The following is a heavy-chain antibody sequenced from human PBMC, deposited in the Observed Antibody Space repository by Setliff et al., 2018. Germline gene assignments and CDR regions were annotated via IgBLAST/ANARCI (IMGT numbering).Heavy chain of an antibody. Sequence: PSETLSLTCTVSGGSISSYYWSWIRQPPGKGLGWIGYIYHNGNTNFNPSLKTRLTMSVDTSKNQFALNLRSVTAADTAVYYCVRDRTAYSYGLDVWGQGTTVTVSS. D-gene: IGHD5-18*01. V-gene: IGHV4-59*01. J-gene: IGHJ6*02. CDR2: IYHNGNT. CDR3: VRDRTAYSYGLDV. CDR1: GGSISSYY.